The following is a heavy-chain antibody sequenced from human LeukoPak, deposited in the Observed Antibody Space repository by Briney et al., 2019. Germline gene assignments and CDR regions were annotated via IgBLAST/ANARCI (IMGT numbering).Heavy chain of an antibody. J-gene: IGHJ4*02. Sequence: SETLSLTCTVSGGSISSHYWSWIRQSAGKGLEWIGRIYISGSTQYNPSLTSRVTMSLDTSKNQFSLKLTSVTAADTAIYYCARDQALNWNYDVFDYWGQGTLVTVSS. V-gene: IGHV4-4*07. CDR1: GGSISSHY. D-gene: IGHD3-3*01. CDR2: IYISGST. CDR3: ARDQALNWNYDVFDY.